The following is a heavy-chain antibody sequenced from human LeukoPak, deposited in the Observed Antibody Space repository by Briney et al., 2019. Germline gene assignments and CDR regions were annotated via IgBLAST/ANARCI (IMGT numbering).Heavy chain of an antibody. V-gene: IGHV3-23*01. J-gene: IGHJ4*02. CDR3: AKNQLGDSSVTYYFDY. D-gene: IGHD3-22*01. CDR2: ISPSGDST. Sequence: GGSLRLSCPASAFTFTSYAISWVRQAPGKGLEWVSAISPSGDSTYYADSVKGRFTISRDNSKNTLYLQMNSLRAEYTALFYCAKNQLGDSSVTYYFDYWGQGTLVTVSS. CDR1: AFTFTSYA.